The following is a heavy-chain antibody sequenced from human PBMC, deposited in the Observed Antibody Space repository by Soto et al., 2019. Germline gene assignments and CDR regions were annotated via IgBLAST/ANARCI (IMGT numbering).Heavy chain of an antibody. V-gene: IGHV1-3*05. J-gene: IGHJ4*02. D-gene: IGHD2-15*01. CDR3: ARDILFDY. Sequence: QVQLVQSGAEEKKPGASVKVSCKASEYTFTNYALHWVRQAPGQRLEWMGWINAGNGNTKYSQKFQGRVTITSDTSASTAYMQLSSLRSEDTAVYYCARDILFDYWGQGTLVTVSS. CDR2: INAGNGNT. CDR1: EYTFTNYA.